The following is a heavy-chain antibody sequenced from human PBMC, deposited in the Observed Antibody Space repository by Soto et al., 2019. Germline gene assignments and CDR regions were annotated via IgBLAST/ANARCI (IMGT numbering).Heavy chain of an antibody. CDR1: GYTFTSYG. CDR3: ARWLVHEFYFDY. CDR2: ISAYNGNT. Sequence: ASVKVSCKASGYTFTSYGISWVRQAPGQGLEWMGWISAYNGNTNYAQKLQGRVTMTTDTSASTAYMELRSLRSDDTAVYYCARWLVHEFYFDYWGQGTLVTVSS. J-gene: IGHJ4*02. V-gene: IGHV1-18*04. D-gene: IGHD6-19*01.